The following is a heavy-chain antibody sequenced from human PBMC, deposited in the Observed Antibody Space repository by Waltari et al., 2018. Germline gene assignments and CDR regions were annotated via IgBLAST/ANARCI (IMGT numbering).Heavy chain of an antibody. CDR3: ARVEPRYGSGTYGIDP. D-gene: IGHD3-10*01. Sequence: QVQLQLWGAGLLKPSETLSLTCAVYGGSFSGYFWSWIRQPPGKGLEGIGEINHSGTTNYNPALMGRVSMSLDPSKNQLSLKLTSVTAADTAVYYCARVEPRYGSGTYGIDPWGQGILVTVSS. J-gene: IGHJ5*02. V-gene: IGHV4-34*01. CDR2: INHSGTT. CDR1: GGSFSGYF.